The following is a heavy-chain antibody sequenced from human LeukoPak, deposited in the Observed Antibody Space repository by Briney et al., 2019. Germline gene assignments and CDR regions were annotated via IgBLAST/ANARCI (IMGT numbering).Heavy chain of an antibody. CDR2: INTNTGNP. D-gene: IGHD1-26*01. J-gene: IGHJ3*02. CDR3: ARSRRWELIDAFDI. V-gene: IGHV7-4-1*02. CDR1: GYTFTSYA. Sequence: GASVKVSCKASGYTFTSYAMNWVRQAPGQGLEWMGWINTNTGNPTYAQGFTVRFVFSLDTSVSTAYLQISSLKAEDTAVYYCARSRRWELIDAFDIWGQGTMVTVSS.